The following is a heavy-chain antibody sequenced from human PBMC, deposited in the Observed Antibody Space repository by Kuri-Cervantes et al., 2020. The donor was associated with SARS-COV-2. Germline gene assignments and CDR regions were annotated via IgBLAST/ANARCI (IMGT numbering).Heavy chain of an antibody. Sequence: GGSLRLSCAASGFTFSSYGMHWVRQAPGKGLEWVSSISSSSSYIYYADSVKGRFTISRDSAKNSLYLQMNSLRAEDTAVYYCARDLGILTGYYSHYYYYYGMDVWGQGTTVTVSS. CDR2: ISSSSSYI. D-gene: IGHD3-9*01. J-gene: IGHJ6*02. V-gene: IGHV3-21*01. CDR3: ARDLGILTGYYSHYYYYYGMDV. CDR1: GFTFSSYG.